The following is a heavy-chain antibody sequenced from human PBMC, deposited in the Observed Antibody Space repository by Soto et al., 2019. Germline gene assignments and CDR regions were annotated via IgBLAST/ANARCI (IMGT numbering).Heavy chain of an antibody. V-gene: IGHV3-30-3*01. CDR3: ARPPAPFKVLSYFHF. CDR2: TSYDGSST. J-gene: IGHJ4*02. CDR1: GFSFSDYA. D-gene: IGHD3-10*01. Sequence: PGGSLRLSCAASGFSFSDYAMHWVRQAPGKGLEWVAFTSYDGSSTYYADSVKGRFTISRDNSKNTLYLQMNSLRPDDTAVFYCARPPAPFKVLSYFHFWGQGTLVTVSS.